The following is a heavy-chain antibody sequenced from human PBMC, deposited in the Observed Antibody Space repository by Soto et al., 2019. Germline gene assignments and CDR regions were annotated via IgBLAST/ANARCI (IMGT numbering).Heavy chain of an antibody. D-gene: IGHD7-27*01. Sequence: QVQLVQSGAEEKKPGASVKVSCKASGYTFTIYYMHWVRQAPGQGLEWMGRINPSGGSTSYAQKVQGRVTMTRDTSTSTVYMDLRSLRSDDTAVYYCARDGSSNWVDYWGQGTLVTVSS. CDR3: ARDGSSNWVDY. J-gene: IGHJ4*02. CDR2: INPSGGST. CDR1: GYTFTIYY. V-gene: IGHV1-46*01.